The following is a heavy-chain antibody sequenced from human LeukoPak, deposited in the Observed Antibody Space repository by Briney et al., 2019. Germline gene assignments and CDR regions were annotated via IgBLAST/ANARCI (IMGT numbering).Heavy chain of an antibody. D-gene: IGHD3-22*01. J-gene: IGHJ4*02. CDR3: ARPTHYYYDSSGYFGY. Sequence: KPGGSLRLSCAASGFTFSDYYMSWIRQAPGKGLEWVSYISSSGSTIYYADSVKGRFTISRDNAKNSLYLQMNSLRAEDTAVYYCARPTHYYYDSSGYFGYWGQGTLVTVSS. CDR1: GFTFSDYY. CDR2: ISSSGSTI. V-gene: IGHV3-11*01.